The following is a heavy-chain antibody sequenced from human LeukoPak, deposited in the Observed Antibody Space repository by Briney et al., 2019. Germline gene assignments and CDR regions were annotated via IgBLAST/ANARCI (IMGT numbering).Heavy chain of an antibody. J-gene: IGHJ5*02. D-gene: IGHD6-6*01. Sequence: SETLSLTCTVSGGSISSGGYYWSWIRQHPGKGLEWIGYIYYSGSTYYNPSLKSRVTISVDTSKNQFSLKLSSVTAADTAVYYCAAGSSPGGYWFDPWGQGTLVTVSS. CDR3: AAGSSPGGYWFDP. V-gene: IGHV4-31*03. CDR2: IYYSGST. CDR1: GGSISSGGYY.